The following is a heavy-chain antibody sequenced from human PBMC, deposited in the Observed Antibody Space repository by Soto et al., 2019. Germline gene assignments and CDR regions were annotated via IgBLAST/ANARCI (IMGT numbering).Heavy chain of an antibody. V-gene: IGHV1-69*13. CDR3: ARGNNPYYDFWTGTYYYYYYGMDV. CDR1: GGTFSSYA. Sequence: SVKVSCKASGGTFSSYAISWVRQAPGQGLEWMGGIIPIFGTANYAQKFQGRVTITADESTSTAYMELSSLRSEDTAVYYCARGNNPYYDFWTGTYYYYYYGMDVWGQGTTVTVSS. D-gene: IGHD3-3*01. J-gene: IGHJ6*02. CDR2: IIPIFGTA.